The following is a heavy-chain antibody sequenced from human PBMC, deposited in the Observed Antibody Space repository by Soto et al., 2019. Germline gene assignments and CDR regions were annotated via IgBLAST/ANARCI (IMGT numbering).Heavy chain of an antibody. CDR1: GGSFSGYY. CDR3: ARRPRITMIVVVSPGWFDP. V-gene: IGHV4-34*01. D-gene: IGHD3-22*01. J-gene: IGHJ5*02. Sequence: SETLSLTCAVYGGSFSGYYWSWIRQPPGKGLEWIGEINHSGSTNYNPSLESRVTISVDTSKNQFSLKLSSVTAADTAVYYCARRPRITMIVVVSPGWFDPWGQGTLVTVSS. CDR2: INHSGST.